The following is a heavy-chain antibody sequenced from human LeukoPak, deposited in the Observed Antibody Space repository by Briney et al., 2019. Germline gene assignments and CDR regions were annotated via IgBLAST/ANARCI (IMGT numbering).Heavy chain of an antibody. J-gene: IGHJ4*01. CDR2: INSDGSST. V-gene: IGHV3-74*01. CDR3: ARVPGVRGPLNN. Sequence: GGSLRLCSAASGFTFSSYWMHWVRQAPGKVLVWVSRINSDGSSTSYADSVKGRFTISRDNAKNTLYLQMNSLRAEDTAVYYCARVPGVRGPLNNWGQGTLVTVSS. D-gene: IGHD3-10*01. CDR1: GFTFSSYW.